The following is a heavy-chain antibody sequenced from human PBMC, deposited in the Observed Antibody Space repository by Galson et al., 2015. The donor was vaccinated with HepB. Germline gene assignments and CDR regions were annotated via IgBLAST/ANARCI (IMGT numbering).Heavy chain of an antibody. D-gene: IGHD6-13*01. CDR2: IYYSGST. Sequence: SETLSLTCTVSGGSISSSSYYWGWIRQPPGKGLEWIGSIYYSGSTYYNPSLKSRVTISVDTSKNQFSLKLSSVTAADTAVYYCARAFAAAGMGGYYYGMDVWGQGTTVTVSS. CDR3: ARAFAAAGMGGYYYGMDV. CDR1: GGSISSSSYY. V-gene: IGHV4-39*07. J-gene: IGHJ6*02.